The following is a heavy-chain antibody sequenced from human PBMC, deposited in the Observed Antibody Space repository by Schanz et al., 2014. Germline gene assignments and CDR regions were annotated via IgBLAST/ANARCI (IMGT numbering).Heavy chain of an antibody. CDR1: GYPFSNYG. CDR2: INPANGNT. Sequence: QVQLVQSGAEVKKPGASVKVSCKASGYPFSNYGISWLRQAPGQSLEWLGWINPANGNTHYSPRLNGRVSMSSDTAASTVYLHFSCLKSDDTTVYYCARDLRAAAESWFDPWGQGTPITVSS. J-gene: IGHJ5*02. D-gene: IGHD6-13*01. V-gene: IGHV1-18*01. CDR3: ARDLRAAAESWFDP.